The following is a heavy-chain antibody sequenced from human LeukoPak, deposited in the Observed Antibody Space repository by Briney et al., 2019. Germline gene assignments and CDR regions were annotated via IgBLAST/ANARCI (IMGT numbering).Heavy chain of an antibody. CDR2: IYYSGST. D-gene: IGHD1-26*01. CDR1: GGSISSYY. CDR3: ARGRLLNWFDP. Sequence: SETLSLTCTVSGGSISSYYWSWIRQPPGKGLEWIGYIYYSGSTNYNPSLKSRVTISVDTSENQFSLKLSSVTAADTAVYYCARGRLLNWFDPWGQGTLVTVSS. V-gene: IGHV4-59*01. J-gene: IGHJ5*02.